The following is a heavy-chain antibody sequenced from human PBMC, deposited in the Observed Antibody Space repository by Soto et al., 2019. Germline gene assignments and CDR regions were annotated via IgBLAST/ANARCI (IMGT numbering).Heavy chain of an antibody. D-gene: IGHD3-22*01. CDR1: GFTFSSYS. Sequence: XGSLRLSCAASGFTFSSYSMSWVRQAPGKGLDWVSAISVSGGSTYYADSVKGRFTISRDNSKNTLYLQMNSLRAEDTAVYYCAKVRVGVYDSSGYYFVWFDYWRQGTLVTV. CDR2: ISVSGGST. J-gene: IGHJ4*02. V-gene: IGHV3-23*01. CDR3: AKVRVGVYDSSGYYFVWFDY.